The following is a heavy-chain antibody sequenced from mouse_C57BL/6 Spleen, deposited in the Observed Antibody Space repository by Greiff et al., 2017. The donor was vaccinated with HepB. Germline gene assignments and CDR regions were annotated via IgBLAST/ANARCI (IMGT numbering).Heavy chain of an antibody. J-gene: IGHJ2*01. CDR1: GYTFTSYW. Sequence: VQLQQPGAELVRPGSSVKLSCKASGYTFTSYWMHWVKQSPIQGLEWIGNIDPSDSETHYNQKFKDKATLTVDKSSSTAYMQLSSLTSEDSAVYYCARAGLKGGMDYFDYWGQGTTLTVSS. V-gene: IGHV1-52*01. CDR2: IDPSDSET. D-gene: IGHD1-3*01. CDR3: ARAGLKGGMDYFDY.